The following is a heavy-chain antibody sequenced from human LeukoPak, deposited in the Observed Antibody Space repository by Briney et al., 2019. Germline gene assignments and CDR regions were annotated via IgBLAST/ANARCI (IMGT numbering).Heavy chain of an antibody. J-gene: IGHJ4*02. Sequence: PGRSLRLSCAASGFTFSTYAMHWVRQAPGKGLEWVAVISYDGTNKYHRDSVKGRLTISRDNSKNTVYLQMNSLRVEDTAVYYCARDGGSYWGQGTLVTVSS. V-gene: IGHV3-30*04. CDR2: ISYDGTNK. D-gene: IGHD3-16*01. CDR1: GFTFSTYA. CDR3: ARDGGSY.